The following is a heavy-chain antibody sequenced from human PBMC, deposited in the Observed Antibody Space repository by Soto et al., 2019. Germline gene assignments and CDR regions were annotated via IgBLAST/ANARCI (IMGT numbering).Heavy chain of an antibody. D-gene: IGHD1-1*01. Sequence: PGGSLRLSCEGSGFTFNPYNMNWVRQAPGKGLEWVASISTSSSYIYYAASVEGRFTVSRDNAKNSLYLQMSDLRDEDTAVYYCVRGLERATSKNWFDSWGQGTQVTVSS. CDR3: VRGLERATSKNWFDS. CDR1: GFTFNPYN. CDR2: ISTSSSYI. V-gene: IGHV3-21*01. J-gene: IGHJ5*01.